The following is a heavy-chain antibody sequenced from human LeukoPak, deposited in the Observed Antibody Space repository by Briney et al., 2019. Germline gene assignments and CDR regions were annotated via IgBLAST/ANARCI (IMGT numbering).Heavy chain of an antibody. Sequence: PGGSLRLSCAASGFTVNSNYMNWVRQAPGKGLEWVSVVYSDDTTYYADSVKGRFIISRDNSKNTLYLQMNNLRAEDTAVYYCARGGGYYAIDYWGQGTLVTVSS. CDR2: VYSDDTT. D-gene: IGHD1-26*01. V-gene: IGHV3-53*01. J-gene: IGHJ4*02. CDR1: GFTVNSNY. CDR3: ARGGGYYAIDY.